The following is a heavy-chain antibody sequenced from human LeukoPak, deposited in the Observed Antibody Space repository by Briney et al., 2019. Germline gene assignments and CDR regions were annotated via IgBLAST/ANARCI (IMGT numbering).Heavy chain of an antibody. V-gene: IGHV1-2*02. J-gene: IGHJ5*02. Sequence: VASVKVSCKASGYTFTGYYMHWVRQAPGQGLEWMGWINPNSGGTNYAQKFQGRVTMTRDTSISTAYMELSRLRSDDTAVYYCARDHDFWSGYYGFDPWGQGTLVTVSS. D-gene: IGHD3-3*01. CDR2: INPNSGGT. CDR3: ARDHDFWSGYYGFDP. CDR1: GYTFTGYY.